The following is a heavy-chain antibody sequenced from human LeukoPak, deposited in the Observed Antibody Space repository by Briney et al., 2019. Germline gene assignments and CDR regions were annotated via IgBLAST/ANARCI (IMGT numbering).Heavy chain of an antibody. D-gene: IGHD3-10*01. CDR2: ITGSGSGT. J-gene: IGHJ6*02. Sequence: GVSLRLSCGACGFTLSLYATKWVRHASGKGLECGSNITGSGSGTYYADSEKGRFIISSDNPKYTLYLQMTSVRAEDTAVYFYTKDQGRDYCADGMNVCGQGTTVPGSS. V-gene: IGHV3-23*01. CDR3: TKDQGRDYCADGMNV. CDR1: GFTLSLYA.